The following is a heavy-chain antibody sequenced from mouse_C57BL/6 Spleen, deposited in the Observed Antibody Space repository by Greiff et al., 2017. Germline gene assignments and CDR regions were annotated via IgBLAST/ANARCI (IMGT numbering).Heavy chain of an antibody. D-gene: IGHD2-1*01. Sequence: VQLQQSGTVLARPGASVKMSCKTSGYTFTSYWMHWVKQRPGQGLEWIGAIYPGNSDTSYNQKFKGKAKLAAVTSASTAYLELSSLTYEDYAVYYCTRSGGNYDYFDYWGQGTTLTVSS. V-gene: IGHV1-5*01. J-gene: IGHJ2*01. CDR3: TRSGGNYDYFDY. CDR2: IYPGNSDT. CDR1: GYTFTSYW.